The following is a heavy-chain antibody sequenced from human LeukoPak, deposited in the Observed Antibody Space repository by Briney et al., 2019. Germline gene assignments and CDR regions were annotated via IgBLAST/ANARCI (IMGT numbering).Heavy chain of an antibody. D-gene: IGHD4-23*01. CDR3: ARGRPHGNDY. CDR2: IWFDGKNE. V-gene: IGHV3-33*01. J-gene: IGHJ4*02. CDR1: GFTFSSYG. Sequence: GGSLRLSCAASGFTFSSYGMHWVRQAPGKGLEWVADIWFDGKNEHFADSVKGRFTISRDNSKNTMYLQINSLRAEDTAVYYCARGRPHGNDYWGQGTLVTVSS.